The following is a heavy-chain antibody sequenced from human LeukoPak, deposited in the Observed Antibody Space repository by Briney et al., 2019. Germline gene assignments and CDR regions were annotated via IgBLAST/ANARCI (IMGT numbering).Heavy chain of an antibody. Sequence: GESLRLSCAASGFTFSSYAMSWVRQAPGKGLEWVSAISGSGGSTYYADSVKGRFTISRDNSKITLYLQMNSLRAEDTAVYYCATYYDILTGTKYYFDYWGQGTLVTVSS. D-gene: IGHD3-9*01. CDR2: ISGSGGST. CDR1: GFTFSSYA. V-gene: IGHV3-23*01. J-gene: IGHJ4*02. CDR3: ATYYDILTGTKYYFDY.